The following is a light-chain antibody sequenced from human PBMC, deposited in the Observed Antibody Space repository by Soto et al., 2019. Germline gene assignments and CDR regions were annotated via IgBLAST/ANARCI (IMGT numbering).Light chain of an antibody. CDR3: MQALQTPT. CDR2: LAS. V-gene: IGKV2-28*01. J-gene: IGKJ5*01. CDR1: QSLLHTNGYNN. Sequence: IVMTQSPLSLSVSPGEPASISCRSSQSLLHTNGYNNLDWYLQKPGQSPQLLIYLASNRVSGVPDRFSGSGSGTVFTLRISRVETEDVGVYYCMQALQTPTFGQGTRLEIK.